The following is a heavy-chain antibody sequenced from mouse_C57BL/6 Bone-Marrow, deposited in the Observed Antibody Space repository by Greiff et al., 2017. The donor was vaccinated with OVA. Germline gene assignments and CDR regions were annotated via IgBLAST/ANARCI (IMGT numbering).Heavy chain of an antibody. V-gene: IGHV5-12*01. CDR1: GFTFSDYY. CDR3: ARRVYYGYFDY. CDR2: ISNGGGST. J-gene: IGHJ2*01. D-gene: IGHD1-1*01. Sequence: EVKLMESGGGLVQPGGSLKLSCAASGFTFSDYYMYWVRQTPEKRLEWVAYISNGGGSTYYPDTVKGRFTISRDNAKNTLYLQMSRLKSEDTAMYYCARRVYYGYFDYWGQGTTLTVSS.